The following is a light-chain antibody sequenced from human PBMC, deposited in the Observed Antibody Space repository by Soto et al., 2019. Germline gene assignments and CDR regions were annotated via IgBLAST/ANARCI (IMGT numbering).Light chain of an antibody. CDR1: QGISNY. Sequence: DIQMTQSPSSLSASVGDRVTITCRASQGISNYLAWYQQKPGKVPKLLIYAASTLQSGVPSRLSGSGSGTDFTLTISRLQPEDVATYYCQKYSSAPHPFGQGTKLELK. V-gene: IGKV1-27*01. J-gene: IGKJ2*01. CDR3: QKYSSAPHP. CDR2: AAS.